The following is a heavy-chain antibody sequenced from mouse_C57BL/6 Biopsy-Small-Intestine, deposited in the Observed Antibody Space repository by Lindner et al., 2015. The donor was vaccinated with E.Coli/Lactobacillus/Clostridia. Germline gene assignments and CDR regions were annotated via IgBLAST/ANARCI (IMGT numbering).Heavy chain of an antibody. V-gene: IGHV2-6*01. CDR1: GFSLTSFG. Sequence: VQLQESGPGLVAPSQSLSITCTVSGFSLTSFGVDWVRQSPGKGLEWLGVIWTIGSTNYNSAHKSRLSISKDNSKSQVFLKMDSLQTDDTAMYYCASARGDGSFAYWGQGTLVTVSA. J-gene: IGHJ3*01. D-gene: IGHD2-3*01. CDR3: ASARGDGSFAY. CDR2: IWTIGST.